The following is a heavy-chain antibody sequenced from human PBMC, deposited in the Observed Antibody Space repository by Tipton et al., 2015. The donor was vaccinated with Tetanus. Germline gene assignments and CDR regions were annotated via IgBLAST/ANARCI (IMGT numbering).Heavy chain of an antibody. CDR3: AKEHAGGAYYYYGMDV. V-gene: IGHV1-2*02. CDR1: GYTFSGFY. CDR2: INPNSGDT. Sequence: QSGAEVKKPGASVKVSCKTSGYTFSGFYMHWVRQAPGQGLEWMGWINPNSGDTNYAQKFQGRVTMTRDTSITTAYMELRRLTSDDTAVYYCAKEHAGGAYYYYGMDVWGQGTTVTVSS. J-gene: IGHJ6*02. D-gene: IGHD3-10*01.